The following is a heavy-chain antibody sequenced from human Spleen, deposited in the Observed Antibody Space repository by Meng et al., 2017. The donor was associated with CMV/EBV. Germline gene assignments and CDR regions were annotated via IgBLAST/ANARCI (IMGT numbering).Heavy chain of an antibody. Sequence: GESLKISCAASGFNLSTYSMNWVRQAPGKGLEWVSSISSSSTYIYYADSVKGRFTISRDNSKNRLYLQMNSLRAEDTAVYYCAKAALYGSGSYYSAFDMWGQGTMVTVSS. CDR1: GFNLSTYS. V-gene: IGHV3-21*01. CDR2: ISSSSTYI. CDR3: AKAALYGSGSYYSAFDM. D-gene: IGHD3-10*01. J-gene: IGHJ3*02.